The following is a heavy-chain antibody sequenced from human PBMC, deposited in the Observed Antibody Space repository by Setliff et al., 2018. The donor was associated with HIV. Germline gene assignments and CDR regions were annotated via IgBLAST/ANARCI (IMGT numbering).Heavy chain of an antibody. CDR2: IYYSGSS. CDR3: ARGYPGIAVAGLSYYYYYYMDV. V-gene: IGHV4-59*01. Sequence: SETLSLTCTVSGGSISSYYWSWIRQPPGKGPEWIGYIYYSGSSNHNPSLKSRVTISVDTSKNQFSLKLSSVTAADTAVYYCARGYPGIAVAGLSYYYYYYMDVWGKGTTVTVSS. J-gene: IGHJ6*03. CDR1: GGSISSYY. D-gene: IGHD6-19*01.